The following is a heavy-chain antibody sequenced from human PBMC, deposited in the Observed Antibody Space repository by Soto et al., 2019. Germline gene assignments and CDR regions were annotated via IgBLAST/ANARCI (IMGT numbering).Heavy chain of an antibody. CDR2: ISAYNGNT. CDR1: GYTFPSYG. D-gene: IGHD6-13*01. CDR3: ARVRRPGYSSSWYQVGYYYYGMDV. Sequence: GASVKVSCKASGYTFPSYGISWVRQAPVHGLEWMGWISAYNGNTKYAQKLQSRVTMTTDTSTSTAYMELRSLRSDDTAVYYCARVRRPGYSSSWYQVGYYYYGMDVWGQGTTVTVSS. J-gene: IGHJ6*02. V-gene: IGHV1-18*01.